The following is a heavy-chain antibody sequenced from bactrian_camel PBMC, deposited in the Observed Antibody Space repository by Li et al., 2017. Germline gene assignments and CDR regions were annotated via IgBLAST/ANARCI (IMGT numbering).Heavy chain of an antibody. J-gene: IGHJ4*01. Sequence: VQLVESGGGEVQPGGSLRLSCVASVFPHSTKCMGWYRQAPGKECVLVSRISSDHSAAYADFVRGRFTISRDNAKSSVYLQMNNLSPEDTAMYYCMKDTDFPLYRGQCWPERRFWGQGTQVTVS. V-gene: IGHV3S53*01. CDR1: VFPHSTKC. CDR3: MKDTDFPLYRGQCWPERRF. CDR2: ISSDHSA. D-gene: IGHD1*01.